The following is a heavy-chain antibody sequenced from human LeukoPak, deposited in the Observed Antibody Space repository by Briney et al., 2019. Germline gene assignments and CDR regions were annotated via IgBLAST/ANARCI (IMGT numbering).Heavy chain of an antibody. V-gene: IGHV1-2*02. J-gene: IGHJ4*02. CDR1: GYAFTAYY. Sequence: ASVNVSCKASGYAFTAYYMHWVRQAPGQGLEWMGWINPNSGDTKIAQKFQGRVTMTRDTSISTAYMELSSLRSDDTAVYYCARGREQLGDYWGQGTLVTVSS. CDR2: INPNSGDT. D-gene: IGHD6-13*01. CDR3: ARGREQLGDY.